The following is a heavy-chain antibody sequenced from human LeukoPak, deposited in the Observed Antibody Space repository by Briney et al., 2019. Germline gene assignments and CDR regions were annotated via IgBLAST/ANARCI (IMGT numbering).Heavy chain of an antibody. CDR1: GGSISTYY. D-gene: IGHD3-16*01. V-gene: IGHV4-59*01. CDR2: IYYSGST. J-gene: IGHJ4*02. CDR3: ARERGPRYYFDY. Sequence: SETLTLTCSGSGGSISTYYWSWIRQPPGKGLEWIGYIYYSGSTNYNPSLKSRVTISVDTSKNQFSLKLSSVTAADTAVYYCARERGPRYYFDYWGPGTLVSVSS.